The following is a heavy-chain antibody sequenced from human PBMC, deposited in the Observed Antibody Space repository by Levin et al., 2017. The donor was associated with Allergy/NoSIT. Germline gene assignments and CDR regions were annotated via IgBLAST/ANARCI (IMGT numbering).Heavy chain of an antibody. D-gene: IGHD3-22*01. J-gene: IGHJ4*02. Sequence: ASETLSLTCTVSGGSISSGDYYWSWIRQPPGKGLEWIGYIYYSGSTYYNPSLKSRVTISVDTSKNQFSLKLSSVTAADTAVYYCARVGSSAYYFDYWGQGTLVTVSS. CDR3: ARVGSSAYYFDY. V-gene: IGHV4-30-4*01. CDR2: IYYSGST. CDR1: GGSISSGDYY.